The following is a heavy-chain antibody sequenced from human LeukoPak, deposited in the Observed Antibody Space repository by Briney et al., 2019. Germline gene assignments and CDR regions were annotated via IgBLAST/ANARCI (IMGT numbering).Heavy chain of an antibody. CDR1: GFTFSIYA. V-gene: IGHV3-21*01. Sequence: GGSLRLSCAASGFTFSIYAMNWVRQAPGKGLEWVSSISSSSSYIYYADSVKGRFTISRDNAKNSLYLQMNSLRAEDTAVYYCAKVDHYYYYYMDVWGKGTTVTVSS. CDR2: ISSSSSYI. J-gene: IGHJ6*03. D-gene: IGHD2-15*01. CDR3: AKVDHYYYYYMDV.